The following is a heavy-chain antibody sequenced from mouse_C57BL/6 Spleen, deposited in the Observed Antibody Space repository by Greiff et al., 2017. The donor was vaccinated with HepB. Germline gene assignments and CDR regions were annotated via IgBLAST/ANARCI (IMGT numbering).Heavy chain of an antibody. Sequence: VQLQQSGAELVKPGASVKLSCKASGYTFTEYTIHWVKQRSGQGLEWIGWFYPGSGSIKYNEKFKDKATLTADKSSSTVYMELSRLTSEDSAVYFCARHEGGAMVTTRKSWFAYWGQGTLVTVSA. V-gene: IGHV1-62-2*01. CDR2: FYPGSGSI. J-gene: IGHJ3*01. D-gene: IGHD2-2*01. CDR1: GYTFTEYT. CDR3: ARHEGGAMVTTRKSWFAY.